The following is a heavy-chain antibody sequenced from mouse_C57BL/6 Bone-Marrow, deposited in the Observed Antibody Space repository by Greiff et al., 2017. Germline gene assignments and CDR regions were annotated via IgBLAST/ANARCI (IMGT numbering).Heavy chain of an antibody. V-gene: IGHV1-81*01. CDR1: GYTFTSYG. D-gene: IGHD2-2*01. Sequence: LQESGAELARPGASVKLSCKASGYTFTSYGISWVKQRTGQGLEWIGEIYPRSGNTYYNEKFKGKATLTADKSSSTAYMELRSLTSEDSAVXFCARSRDYGSFAYWGQGTLVTVSA. CDR2: IYPRSGNT. J-gene: IGHJ3*01. CDR3: ARSRDYGSFAY.